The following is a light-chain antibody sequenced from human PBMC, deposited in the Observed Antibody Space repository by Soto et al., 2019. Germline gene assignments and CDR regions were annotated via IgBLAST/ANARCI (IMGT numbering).Light chain of an antibody. CDR3: PEYAFFPRT. CDR2: VAY. V-gene: IGKV3-20*01. Sequence: KHSPVALSLYKRERATLTCRASQSIRKDVGWYQHKPGKAPRLLIYVAYGSPAGVPDRFSGSGSGTDFSLTISSLQPEDCALYCCPEYAFFPRTFGQGSMVDIK. CDR1: QSIRKD. J-gene: IGKJ1*01.